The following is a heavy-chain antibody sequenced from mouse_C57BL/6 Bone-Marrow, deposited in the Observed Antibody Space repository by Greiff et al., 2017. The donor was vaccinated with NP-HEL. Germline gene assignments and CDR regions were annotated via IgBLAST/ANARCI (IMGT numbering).Heavy chain of an antibody. CDR2: IRSKSNNYAT. D-gene: IGHD1-1*01. V-gene: IGHV10-1*01. CDR3: VRQVYYGSSSFDY. CDR1: GFSFNTYA. J-gene: IGHJ2*01. Sequence: DVKLVESGGGLVQPKGSLKLSCAASGFSFNTYAMNWVRQAPGKGLEWVARIRSKSNNYATYYADSVKDRFTISRDDSESMLYLQMNNLKTEDTAMYYCVRQVYYGSSSFDYWGQGTTLTVSS.